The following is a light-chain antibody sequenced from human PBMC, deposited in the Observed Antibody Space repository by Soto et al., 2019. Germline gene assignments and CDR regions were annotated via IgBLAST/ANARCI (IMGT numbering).Light chain of an antibody. CDR2: AAS. CDR1: QTISRY. Sequence: DTQMTQSPSSLSASVGDRVTITCRTSQTISRYLNWYQQKPGKAPKLLIYAASNLQSGVPSRFSGSGSGTDFTVTISSLQPEDFATYYGHQSFTSPWTFGQGPEVEI. V-gene: IGKV1-39*01. CDR3: HQSFTSPWT. J-gene: IGKJ1*01.